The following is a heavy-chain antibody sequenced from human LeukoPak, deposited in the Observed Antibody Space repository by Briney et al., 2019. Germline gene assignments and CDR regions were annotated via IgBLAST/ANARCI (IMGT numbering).Heavy chain of an antibody. CDR1: GGSISSSSYY. Sequence: PSETRSLTCTVSGGSISSSSYYWGWTRQPPGKGLEWIGSIYYSGSTYYNPSLKSRVTISVDTSKNQFSLKLSSVTAADTAVYYCARLADITMVRGVGWFDPWGQGTLVTVSS. J-gene: IGHJ5*02. CDR2: IYYSGST. CDR3: ARLADITMVRGVGWFDP. D-gene: IGHD3-10*01. V-gene: IGHV4-39*01.